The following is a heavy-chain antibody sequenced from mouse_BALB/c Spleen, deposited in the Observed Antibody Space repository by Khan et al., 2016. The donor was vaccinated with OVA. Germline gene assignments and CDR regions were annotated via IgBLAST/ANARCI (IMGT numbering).Heavy chain of an antibody. Sequence: QVQLQQPGAELARPGASVKLSCKASGYTFTDYYINWVKLWTGQGLEWIGEISPGSGDTYYNERFKGKATLTADKSSSTAYMQLSSLTSEASAVYFCARRNYFGYTFAYWGQGTLVTVSA. CDR2: ISPGSGDT. CDR1: GYTFTDYY. D-gene: IGHD1-2*01. CDR3: ARRNYFGYTFAY. J-gene: IGHJ3*01. V-gene: IGHV1-77*01.